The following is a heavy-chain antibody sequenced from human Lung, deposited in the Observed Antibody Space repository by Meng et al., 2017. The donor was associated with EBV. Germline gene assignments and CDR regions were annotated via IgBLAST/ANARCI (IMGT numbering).Heavy chain of an antibody. V-gene: IGHV4-39*07. CDR3: ARVGGSIAAAPDY. D-gene: IGHD6-13*01. CDR2: IYYSGST. Sequence: QLQLQESGPGLVKPSETLSLTCTVSGGSISSSSYYWGWIRQPPGKGLEWIGSIYYSGSTYYNPSLKSRVTISVDTSKNQFSLKLSSVTAADTAVYYCARVGGSIAAAPDYWGQGTLVTVSS. CDR1: GGSISSSSYY. J-gene: IGHJ4*02.